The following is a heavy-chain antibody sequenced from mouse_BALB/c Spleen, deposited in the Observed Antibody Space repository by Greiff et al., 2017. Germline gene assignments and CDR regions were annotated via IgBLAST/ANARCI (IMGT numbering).Heavy chain of an antibody. CDR1: GFTFTDYY. CDR2: IRNKANGYTT. CDR3: ARDLQDYGWFAY. V-gene: IGHV7-3*02. J-gene: IGHJ3*01. Sequence: EVQGVESGGGLVQPGGSLRLSCATSGFTFTDYYMSWVRQPPGKALEWLGFIRNKANGYTTEYSASVKGRFTISRDNSQSILYLQMNTLRAEDSATYYGARDLQDYGWFAYWGQGTLVTVSA. D-gene: IGHD1-1*01.